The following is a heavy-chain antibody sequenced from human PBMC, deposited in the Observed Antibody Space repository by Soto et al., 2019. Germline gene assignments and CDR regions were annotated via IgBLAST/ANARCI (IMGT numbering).Heavy chain of an antibody. CDR1: GGSISSSSYY. D-gene: IGHD3-22*01. CDR2: IYYSGTYSGTT. V-gene: IGHV4-39*01. J-gene: IGHJ5*02. CDR3: AGLATIIVSEP. Sequence: SETLSLTCTVSGGSISSSSYYWGWIRQPPGKGLEWIGSIYYSGTYSGTTYYNLSLKSRVTISVDTSKNQFSLKLSSVTAADTALYFCAGLATIIVSEPWGQATRFTDPS.